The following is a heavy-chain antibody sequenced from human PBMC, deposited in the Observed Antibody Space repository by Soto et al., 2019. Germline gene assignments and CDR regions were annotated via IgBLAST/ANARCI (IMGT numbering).Heavy chain of an antibody. CDR2: IIPIFGTT. Sequence: QVQLVQSGAEVKKPGSSVKVSCKTSGDIFSGYSISWVRQAPGQGLEWMGGIIPIFGTTNYAQRFHGRVTITADKSTSTVYMELYSLKSGDTAVYYCARDLGSGYDPGDYWGQGTLVTVSS. J-gene: IGHJ4*02. CDR3: ARDLGSGYDPGDY. V-gene: IGHV1-69*14. CDR1: GDIFSGYS. D-gene: IGHD5-12*01.